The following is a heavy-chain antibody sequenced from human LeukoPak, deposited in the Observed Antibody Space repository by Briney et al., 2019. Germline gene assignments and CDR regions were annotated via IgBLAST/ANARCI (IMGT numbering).Heavy chain of an antibody. V-gene: IGHV3-23*01. D-gene: IGHD4-11*01. J-gene: IGHJ5*02. CDR1: GFTFNTYT. CDR3: ARGVTTERYNWIDP. Sequence: GGSLRLSCAASGFTFNTYTMYWVRQAPGKGLEWVSGISNSGGSTYYADSVRGRFTISRDNSKNMVYLQMNSLRVEDTAVYCCARGVTTERYNWIDPWGQGTLVTVSS. CDR2: ISNSGGST.